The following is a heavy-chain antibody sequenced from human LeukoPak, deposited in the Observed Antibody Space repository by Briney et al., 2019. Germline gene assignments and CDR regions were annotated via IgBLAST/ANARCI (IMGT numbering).Heavy chain of an antibody. Sequence: GESLKISCKGSGYTFTRYWIGWVRQMPGKGLEWMGIINPGDSDTRYSPSFQGQVTISADKSITTAYLQWSSLKASDTATYYCVRQPRVHTPDFWGQGTLVTVSS. D-gene: IGHD1-1*01. J-gene: IGHJ4*02. CDR1: GYTFTRYW. V-gene: IGHV5-51*01. CDR3: VRQPRVHTPDF. CDR2: INPGDSDT.